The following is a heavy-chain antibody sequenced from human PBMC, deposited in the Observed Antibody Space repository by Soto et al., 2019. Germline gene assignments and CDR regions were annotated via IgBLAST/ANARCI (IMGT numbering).Heavy chain of an antibody. CDR2: INPSGGST. J-gene: IGHJ5*02. CDR1: GYTFTSYY. Sequence: QVQLVQSGAEVKKPGASVKVSCKASGYTFTSYYMHWVRQAPGQGLEWMGIINPSGGSTSYAQKFRGRGTVTRDTSTSTAYRGLGSLSCEDTAVYCGAGGVGGGPIVVVPAAMVPLSRVPWFDPWGQGTLVTVSS. V-gene: IGHV1-46*01. CDR3: AGGVGGGPIVVVPAAMVPLSRVPWFDP. D-gene: IGHD2-2*01.